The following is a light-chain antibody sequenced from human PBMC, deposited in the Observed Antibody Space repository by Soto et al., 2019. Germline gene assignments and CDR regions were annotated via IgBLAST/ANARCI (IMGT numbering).Light chain of an antibody. CDR1: QSVGYN. CDR2: ATS. Sequence: ERVMTQSPATLSVSPGERATLSCRASQSVGYNLAWYQQKPGQPPRLLIYATSSRATGIPARFSGSGSGTEFTLPISSLQYEDFAVYYCRQYNSWPPIFTFGPGTKVDIK. J-gene: IGKJ3*01. CDR3: RQYNSWPPIFT. V-gene: IGKV3-15*01.